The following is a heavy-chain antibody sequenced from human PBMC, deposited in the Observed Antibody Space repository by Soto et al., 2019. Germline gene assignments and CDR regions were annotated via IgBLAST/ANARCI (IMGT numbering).Heavy chain of an antibody. Sequence: QLQLQESGPGLVKPSETLSLTCTVSGGSISSSSYYWGWIRQPPGKGLEWIGSIYYSGSTYYNPSLKSRVTISVDTSKNQFSLKLSSVTAADTAVYYCAIWITIFGVVTHDAFDIWGQGTMVTVSS. V-gene: IGHV4-39*01. CDR1: GGSISSSSYY. J-gene: IGHJ3*02. D-gene: IGHD3-3*01. CDR2: IYYSGST. CDR3: AIWITIFGVVTHDAFDI.